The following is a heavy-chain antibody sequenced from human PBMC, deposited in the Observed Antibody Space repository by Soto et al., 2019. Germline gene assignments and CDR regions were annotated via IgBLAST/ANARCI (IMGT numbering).Heavy chain of an antibody. V-gene: IGHV3-23*01. CDR3: AKDNYGEYQPHGMDV. Sequence: GWSLRLSCAASGFTFSSYAMSWVRQAPGKGLEWVSAISGSGGSTYYADSVKGRFTISRDNSKNTLYLQMNSLRAEDTAVYYCAKDNYGEYQPHGMDVWGQGTTVTVSS. CDR1: GFTFSSYA. D-gene: IGHD4-17*01. CDR2: ISGSGGST. J-gene: IGHJ6*02.